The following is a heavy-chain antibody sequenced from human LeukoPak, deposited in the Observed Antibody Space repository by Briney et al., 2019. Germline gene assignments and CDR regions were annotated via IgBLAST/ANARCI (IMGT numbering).Heavy chain of an antibody. Sequence: SETLSLTCTGYTCSISSYYWSWIRQPPGKGLEWIGYIYYSGSTNYNPSLKSRVTISVDTSKNQFSLKLSSATAADTAVYYCARGPVGAFDYWGQGTLVTVSS. CDR1: TCSISSYY. J-gene: IGHJ4*02. CDR3: ARGPVGAFDY. CDR2: IYYSGST. D-gene: IGHD1-26*01. V-gene: IGHV4-59*01.